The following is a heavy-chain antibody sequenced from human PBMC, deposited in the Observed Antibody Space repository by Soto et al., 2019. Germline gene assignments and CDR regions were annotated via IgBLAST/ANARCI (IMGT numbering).Heavy chain of an antibody. J-gene: IGHJ4*02. D-gene: IGHD6-19*01. V-gene: IGHV3-23*01. CDR1: GFTFSSYA. CDR3: ENDVRQWLVLFYEY. Sequence: EVQLLESGGGLVQPGGSLRLSCAASGFTFSSYAMSWVRQAPGKGLEWVSAISGSGGSTYYADSVKGRFTISRDNSQNTLYLQMDCLRAEDTAVDYCENDVRQWLVLFYEYWGQGTMVTVSS. CDR2: ISGSGGST.